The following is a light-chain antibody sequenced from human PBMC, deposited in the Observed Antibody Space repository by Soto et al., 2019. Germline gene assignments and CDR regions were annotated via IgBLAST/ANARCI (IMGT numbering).Light chain of an antibody. CDR3: QEYNSAPFT. CDR1: QGISNY. CDR2: AAS. V-gene: IGKV1-27*01. Sequence: DIQMTQSPSSLSAYAGDRVTITCRASQGISNYLAWYQQKPGKVPKLLIYAASTLQSGVPSRFSGNRTGTDFSLTISGLQPEDVATYYCQEYNSAPFTCGPGTKVDIK. J-gene: IGKJ3*01.